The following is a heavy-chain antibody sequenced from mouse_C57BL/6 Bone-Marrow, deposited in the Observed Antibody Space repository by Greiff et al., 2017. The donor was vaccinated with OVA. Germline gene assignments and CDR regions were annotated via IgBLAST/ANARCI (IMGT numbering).Heavy chain of an antibody. CDR2: IYWDDDK. J-gene: IGHJ2*01. D-gene: IGHD1-1*01. CDR1: GFSLSTSGMG. V-gene: IGHV8-12*01. Sequence: QVTLKESGPGILQSSQTLSLTCSFSGFSLSTSGMGVSWIRQPPGKGLEWLAHIYWDDDKRYNPSLKSRLTISKDTSRNQVFLKITSVDTADTATYYCARRPYYYGSSFYFDYWGQGTTLTVSS. CDR3: ARRPYYYGSSFYFDY.